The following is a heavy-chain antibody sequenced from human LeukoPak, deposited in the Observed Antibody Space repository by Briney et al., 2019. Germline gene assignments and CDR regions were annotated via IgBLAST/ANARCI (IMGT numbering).Heavy chain of an antibody. J-gene: IGHJ4*02. V-gene: IGHV3-23*01. CDR3: AKRGVVIRVILVGFHKEAYYFDS. CDR1: RITLSNYG. Sequence: GGSLRLSCAVSRITLSNYGMSWVRQAPGKGLEWVAGISDSGGSTNYADSVKGRFTISRDNPKNTLYLQMNSLRAEDTAVYFCAKRGVVIRVILVGFHKEAYYFDSWGQGALVTVSS. CDR2: ISDSGGST. D-gene: IGHD3-22*01.